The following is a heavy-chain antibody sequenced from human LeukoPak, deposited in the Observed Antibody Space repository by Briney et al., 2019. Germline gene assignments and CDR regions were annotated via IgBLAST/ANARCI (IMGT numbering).Heavy chain of an antibody. CDR1: GGSISSYY. CDR2: IYYSGST. Sequence: SETLSLTCTVSGGSISSYYWSWIRQPPGKGLEWIGYIYYSGSTNYNPSLKSRVTISVDTSKNQFSLKLSSVTAADTAVYYCARRSSSWYLGGFDIWGQGTMVTLSS. D-gene: IGHD6-13*01. J-gene: IGHJ3*02. CDR3: ARRSSSWYLGGFDI. V-gene: IGHV4-59*08.